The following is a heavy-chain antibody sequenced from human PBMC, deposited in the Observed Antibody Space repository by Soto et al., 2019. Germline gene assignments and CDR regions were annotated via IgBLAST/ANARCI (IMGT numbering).Heavy chain of an antibody. Sequence: SVKVSCKASGYTFTSYAMQWVRQARGQRLEWIGWIVVGSGNTNYAQKFQERVTITRDMSTSTAYMELSSLRSEDTAVYYCAAEVPGGEWLRLEGAFDIWGQGTMVTVSS. CDR3: AAEVPGGEWLRLEGAFDI. J-gene: IGHJ3*02. D-gene: IGHD5-12*01. V-gene: IGHV1-58*02. CDR1: GYTFTSYA. CDR2: IVVGSGNT.